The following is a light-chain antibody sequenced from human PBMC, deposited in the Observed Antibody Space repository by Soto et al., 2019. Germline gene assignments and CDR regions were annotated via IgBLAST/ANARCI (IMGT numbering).Light chain of an antibody. Sequence: DIQMTQSPSTLSASVGDRVTITCRASQSISSWLAWYQQKPGKAPKLLIYKESSLESGFPSRFSGSGSGTEFTLTISSLQPDDFATYYCQQYNSSRLTFGGGTKVEIK. CDR1: QSISSW. V-gene: IGKV1-5*03. CDR3: QQYNSSRLT. CDR2: KES. J-gene: IGKJ4*01.